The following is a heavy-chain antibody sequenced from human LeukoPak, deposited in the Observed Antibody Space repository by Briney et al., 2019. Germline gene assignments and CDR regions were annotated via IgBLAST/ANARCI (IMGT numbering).Heavy chain of an antibody. V-gene: IGHV1-24*01. CDR2: FDPEDGET. J-gene: IGHJ6*02. Sequence: ASVKVSCKVSGYTLTELSMHRVRQAPGKGLEWMGGFDPEDGETIYAQKFQGRVTMTEDTSTDTAYMELSSLRSEDTAVYYCATESSPPSYYGMDVWGQGTTVTVSS. CDR1: GYTLTELS. CDR3: ATESSPPSYYGMDV. D-gene: IGHD2-2*01.